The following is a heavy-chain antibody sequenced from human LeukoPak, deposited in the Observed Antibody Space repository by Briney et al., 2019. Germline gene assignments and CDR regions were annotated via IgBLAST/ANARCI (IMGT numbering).Heavy chain of an antibody. CDR1: GGSFSGYY. V-gene: IGHV4-34*01. J-gene: IGHJ2*01. CDR3: ARVKYWYFDL. CDR2: INHSGST. Sequence: TSETLSLTCAVYGGSFSGYYWSWIRQPPGRGLEWIGEINHSGSTNYNPSLKSRVTISVDTSKNQFSLKLSSVTAADTAVYYCARVKYWYFDLWGRGTLVTVSS.